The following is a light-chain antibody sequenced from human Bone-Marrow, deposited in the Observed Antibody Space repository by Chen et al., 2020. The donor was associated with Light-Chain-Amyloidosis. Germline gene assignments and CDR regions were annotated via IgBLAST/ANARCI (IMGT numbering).Light chain of an antibody. CDR2: DDS. CDR3: QVWDRSSERPV. CDR1: NIGSTS. V-gene: IGLV3-21*02. J-gene: IGLJ3*02. Sequence: SYVLTRPSSVSVAPGQTATIACGGNNIGSTSVHWYQQTPGQAPLLVVYDDSDRPSGIPERLSGSNSGNTATLTISRVEAGDEADYYCQVWDRSSERPVFGGGTKLTVL.